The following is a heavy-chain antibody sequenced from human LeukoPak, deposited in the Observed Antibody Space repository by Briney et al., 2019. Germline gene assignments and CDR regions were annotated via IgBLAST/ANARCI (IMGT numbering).Heavy chain of an antibody. D-gene: IGHD1-1*01. Sequence: SVKVSCKASGGTFSSYAISWVRQAPGQGLEWMGGIIPIFGTANYAQKFQGRVTITADESTSTAYMELSSLRSEDTAVYYCARGNWPRDDVGYWGQGTLVTVSS. CDR2: IIPIFGTA. J-gene: IGHJ4*02. V-gene: IGHV1-69*13. CDR1: GGTFSSYA. CDR3: ARGNWPRDDVGY.